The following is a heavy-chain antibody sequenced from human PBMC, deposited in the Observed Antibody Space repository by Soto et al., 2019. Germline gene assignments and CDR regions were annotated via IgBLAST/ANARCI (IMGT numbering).Heavy chain of an antibody. J-gene: IGHJ4*02. D-gene: IGHD3-10*01. CDR2: IIPIFGTA. CDR1: GGTFSSYA. Sequence: GASVKVSCKASGGTFSSYAISWVRQAPGQGLEWMGGIIPIFGTANYAQKFQGRVTITADKSTSTAYMELSSLRSEDTAVYYCERDHEDGDLDYWGQGTLVTVSS. V-gene: IGHV1-69*06. CDR3: ERDHEDGDLDY.